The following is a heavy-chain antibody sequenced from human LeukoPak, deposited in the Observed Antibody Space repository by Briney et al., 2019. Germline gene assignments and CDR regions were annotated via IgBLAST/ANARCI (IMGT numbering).Heavy chain of an antibody. Sequence: SVKVSCKASGGTFSSYAIGWVRQAPGQGLERMGGIIPIFGTANYAQKFQGRVTITADESTSTAYMELSSLRSEDTAVYYCAGPSRGGINWYFDLWGRGTLVTVSS. D-gene: IGHD3-16*01. CDR1: GGTFSSYA. CDR3: AGPSRGGINWYFDL. V-gene: IGHV1-69*13. J-gene: IGHJ2*01. CDR2: IIPIFGTA.